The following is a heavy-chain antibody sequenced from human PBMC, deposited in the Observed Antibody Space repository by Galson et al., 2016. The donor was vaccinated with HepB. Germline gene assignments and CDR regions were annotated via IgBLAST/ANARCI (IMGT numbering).Heavy chain of an antibody. V-gene: IGHV4-34*01. J-gene: IGHJ6*02. D-gene: IGHD1-1*01. CDR2: VNYYGST. CDR1: GDSFSSYY. Sequence: LTCSVYGDSFSSYYWSWIRQTPGKGLEWIGEVNYYGSTNYDPSLKSRVTISVDTSKNQISLKLNSVSATDTAVYYCARLSAGGTNGVDVWGQGTTVIVSS. CDR3: ARLSAGGTNGVDV.